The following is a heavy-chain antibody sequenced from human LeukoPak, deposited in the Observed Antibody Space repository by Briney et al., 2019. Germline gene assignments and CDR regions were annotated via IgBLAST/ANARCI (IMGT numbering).Heavy chain of an antibody. J-gene: IGHJ4*02. V-gene: IGHV1-46*01. Sequence: ASVKVSCKASGYTFTGYYMHWVRQAPGQGLEWMGIINPSGGSTSYAQKFQGRVTMTRDMSTSTVYMELSSLRSEDTAVYYCARDLPSSYYDSSGCDYWGQGTLVTVSS. CDR3: ARDLPSSYYDSSGCDY. CDR2: INPSGGST. CDR1: GYTFTGYY. D-gene: IGHD3-22*01.